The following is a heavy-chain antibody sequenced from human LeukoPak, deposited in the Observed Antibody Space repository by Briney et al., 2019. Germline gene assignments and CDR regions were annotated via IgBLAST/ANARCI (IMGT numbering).Heavy chain of an antibody. CDR3: ARGFALDF. CDR1: GDTVSSNSAA. V-gene: IGHV6-1*01. CDR2: TYYRSKWYY. Sequence: SQTLSLTCDIYGDTVSSNSAAWNWIRQSPSRGLEWLGRTYYRSKWYYDYAVSVKSRITISPDTSKNQLSLQLNSVTADDTAVYYCARGFALDFWGQGTMVTVSS. J-gene: IGHJ3*01.